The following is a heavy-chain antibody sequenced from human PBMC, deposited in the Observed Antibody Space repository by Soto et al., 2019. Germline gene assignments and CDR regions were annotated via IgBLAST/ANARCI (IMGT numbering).Heavy chain of an antibody. CDR1: GFNFRIYA. V-gene: IGHV3-30-3*01. D-gene: IGHD2-2*01. CDR2: ISFDGSDK. Sequence: GGSLRLSCAASGFNFRIYAVHWVRQAPGKGLEWVAVISFDGSDKHYADSVKGRFTISRDNSKNTLYVQMDSLRGDDTAVYYCARGRYCSGTACHTDYYFGMDVWGQGTTVTVSS. CDR3: ARGRYCSGTACHTDYYFGMDV. J-gene: IGHJ6*02.